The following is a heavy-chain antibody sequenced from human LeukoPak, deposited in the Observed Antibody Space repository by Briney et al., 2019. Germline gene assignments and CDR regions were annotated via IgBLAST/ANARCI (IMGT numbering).Heavy chain of an antibody. CDR2: INHSGNT. J-gene: IGHJ4*02. CDR3: ARGQGSGSYYLDY. V-gene: IGHV4-59*11. CDR1: GGSISSHF. D-gene: IGHD1-26*01. Sequence: SETLSLTCSASGGSISSHFWSWIRQPPGKGLEWIGYINHSGNTYYNPSLKSRVTISVDTSKNQLSQKLSSVTAADTAVYYCARGQGSGSYYLDYWGQGTLVTVSS.